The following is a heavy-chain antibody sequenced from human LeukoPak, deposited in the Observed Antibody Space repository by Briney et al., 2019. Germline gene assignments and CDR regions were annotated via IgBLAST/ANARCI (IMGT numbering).Heavy chain of an antibody. D-gene: IGHD6-19*01. CDR2: INPSGVST. V-gene: IGHV1-46*01. CDR3: TRDSSDWYFRFDS. Sequence: SVKVSCQASGYPFSSYYMHWVRQAPGQGLEWMGNINPSGVSTTYAQNFQGRVTMTRDTSTSTVYMELSSLRSEDTAVYYCTRDSSDWYFRFDSWGQGTLVTVSA. J-gene: IGHJ4*02. CDR1: GYPFSSYY.